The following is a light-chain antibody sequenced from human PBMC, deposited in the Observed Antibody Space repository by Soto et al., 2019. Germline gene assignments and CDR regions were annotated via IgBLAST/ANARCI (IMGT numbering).Light chain of an antibody. CDR2: AAS. CDR3: QQYYSYPPH. J-gene: IGKJ5*01. CDR1: QGISSY. Sequence: AIRMTQSPSSFSASTGDRVTITCRASQGISSYLAWYQQKPGKAPKLLIYAASTLQSGVPSRFSGSGSGTDFTLTISCLQSEDFATYYCQQYYSYPPHFGQGTRLEMK. V-gene: IGKV1-8*01.